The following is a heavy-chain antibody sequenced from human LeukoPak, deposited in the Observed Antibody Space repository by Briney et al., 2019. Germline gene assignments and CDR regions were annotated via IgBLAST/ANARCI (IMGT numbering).Heavy chain of an antibody. CDR1: GFTFSSYW. D-gene: IGHD2-2*01. CDR2: IKQDGSEK. Sequence: GGSLRLSCAASGFTFSSYWMSWVRQAPGEGLEWVANIKQDGSEKYYVDSVKGRFTISRDNAKNSLYLQMNSLRAEDTAVYYCARDDCSSISCYHNWFDPWGQGTLVTVSS. V-gene: IGHV3-7*01. J-gene: IGHJ5*02. CDR3: ARDDCSSISCYHNWFDP.